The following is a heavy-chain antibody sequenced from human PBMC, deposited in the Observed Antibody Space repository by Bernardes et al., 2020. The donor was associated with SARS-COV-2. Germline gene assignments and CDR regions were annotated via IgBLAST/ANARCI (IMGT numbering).Heavy chain of an antibody. V-gene: IGHV2-5*01. CDR3: ARSYHFGVVIMPLGY. CDR2: IFWNDDK. Sequence: SGPTLVKPTQTLTLTCTFSGFSLNSSGVGVGWIRQPPGKAPEWLALIFWNDDKRYSPSLKSRLTITKDTSKNQVVLTMTNMDPVDTATYYCARSYHFGVVIMPLGYWGQGTLVTVSS. CDR1: GFSLNSSGVG. D-gene: IGHD3-3*01. J-gene: IGHJ4*02.